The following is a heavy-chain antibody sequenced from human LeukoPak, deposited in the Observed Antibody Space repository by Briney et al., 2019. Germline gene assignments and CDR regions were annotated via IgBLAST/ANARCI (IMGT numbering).Heavy chain of an antibody. CDR2: IYYSGST. CDR1: GGSISNYY. J-gene: IGHJ4*02. Sequence: SETLSLTCTVSGGSISNYYWSWIRQPAGKGLEWIGYIYYSGSTNYNPSLKSRVTISVDTSKNQFSLKLSSVTAADTAVYYCARHGGGGESYPRVFDYWGRGNLVTVSS. V-gene: IGHV4-59*08. CDR3: ARHGGGGESYPRVFDY. D-gene: IGHD1-26*01.